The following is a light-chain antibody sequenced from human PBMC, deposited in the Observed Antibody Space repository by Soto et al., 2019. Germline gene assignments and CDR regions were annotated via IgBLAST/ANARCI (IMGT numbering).Light chain of an antibody. CDR1: NSNIGSNP. Sequence: QSVLTQPPSASGTPGQRGTISCSGSNSNIGSNPVYWYQQVPGTAPRLLIYRSDQRPSGVPDRFSGSRSGTSASLAISGLRSDDEADYYCATWDDSLSNALFGGGTKVTVL. V-gene: IGLV1-47*01. CDR2: RSD. J-gene: IGLJ2*01. CDR3: ATWDDSLSNAL.